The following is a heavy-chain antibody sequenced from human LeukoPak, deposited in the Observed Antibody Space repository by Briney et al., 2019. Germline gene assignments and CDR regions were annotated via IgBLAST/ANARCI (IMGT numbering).Heavy chain of an antibody. CDR2: IWYDGSKR. CDR1: GFTFSSYG. V-gene: IGHV3-33*06. J-gene: IGHJ4*02. D-gene: IGHD3-9*01. Sequence: QPGGSLRLSCAASGFTFSSYGMHWLRQGPGKGLEWVAVIWYDGSKRFYADSVQGRFTISRDDSKNTLYLQMNSLRVEDAAVYYCTKDLTGPVDYWGQGTLVTVSS. CDR3: TKDLTGPVDY.